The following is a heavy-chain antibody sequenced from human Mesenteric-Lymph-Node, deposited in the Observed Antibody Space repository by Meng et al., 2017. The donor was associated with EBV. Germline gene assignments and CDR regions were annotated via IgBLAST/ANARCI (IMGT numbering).Heavy chain of an antibody. CDR2: IYNSGKS. Sequence: LQRQDTGPGRVKPSKTLSLTCTVSGGSISSSTNYWGWIRQPPGKGLEWIGTIYNSGKSYYNPSLKGRVTMSVDTSKNQFSLNLSSVTAADTAVYYCVREYSSGCPVGCWGQGTLVTVFS. CDR1: GGSISSSTNY. CDR3: VREYSSGCPVGC. V-gene: IGHV4-39*07. J-gene: IGHJ4*02. D-gene: IGHD6-19*01.